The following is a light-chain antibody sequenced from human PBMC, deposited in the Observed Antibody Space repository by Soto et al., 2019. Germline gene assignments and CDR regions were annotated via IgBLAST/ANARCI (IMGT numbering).Light chain of an antibody. Sequence: QSVLTQPTSVSGAPGQTVTISCTGSSSNIGANYDVNWYQQLPGTAPKVLIYGNTDRPSGVPDRFSASKSGTSASLAIAGLRSEDESDYYCASWDDSLNGPVFGGGTKLTVL. J-gene: IGLJ3*02. CDR2: GNT. CDR3: ASWDDSLNGPV. CDR1: SSNIGANYD. V-gene: IGLV1-40*01.